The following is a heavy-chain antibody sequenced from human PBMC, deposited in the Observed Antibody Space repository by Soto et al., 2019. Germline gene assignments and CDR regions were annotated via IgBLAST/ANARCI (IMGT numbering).Heavy chain of an antibody. J-gene: IGHJ3*02. D-gene: IGHD4-17*01. V-gene: IGHV4-31*03. Sequence: SETLSLTCTVSGGSISSGGYYWSWIRQHPGKGLEWIGYIYYSGSTYYNPSLKSRVTISVDTSKNQFSLKLSSVTAADTAVYYCARAPRVDYGDPDAFDIWGQGTMVTVSS. CDR1: GGSISSGGYY. CDR2: IYYSGST. CDR3: ARAPRVDYGDPDAFDI.